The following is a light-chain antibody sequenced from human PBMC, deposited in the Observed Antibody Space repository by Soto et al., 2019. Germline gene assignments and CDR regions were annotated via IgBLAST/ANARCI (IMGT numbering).Light chain of an antibody. CDR3: SSYTSSSSIYV. CDR1: SSDVGAYNY. CDR2: EVS. J-gene: IGLJ1*01. V-gene: IGLV2-14*01. Sequence: QSALTQPSSVSGSPGQSSTISCTGSSSDVGAYNYVSWYQQHPGKAPKLMIYEVSNRPSGVSNRFSGSKSGNTASLNISGLQAEDEADYYCSSYTSSSSIYVFGTGTQVTVL.